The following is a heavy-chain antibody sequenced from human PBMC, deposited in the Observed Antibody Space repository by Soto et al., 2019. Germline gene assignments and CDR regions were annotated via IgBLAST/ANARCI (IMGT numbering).Heavy chain of an antibody. CDR2: IIPIFGTA. V-gene: IGHV1-69*01. CDR1: GGTFSSYA. D-gene: IGHD3-22*01. CDR3: ASLDYYDSSGYHVTDKLWYSDL. J-gene: IGHJ2*01. Sequence: QVQLVQSGAEVKKPGSSVKVSCKASGGTFSSYAISWVRQAPGQGLEWMGGIIPIFGTANYAQKFQGRVTITAVESTSTAYMELRSRRSEDRDVYYCASLDYYDSSGYHVTDKLWYSDLWGRGTLVTVSS.